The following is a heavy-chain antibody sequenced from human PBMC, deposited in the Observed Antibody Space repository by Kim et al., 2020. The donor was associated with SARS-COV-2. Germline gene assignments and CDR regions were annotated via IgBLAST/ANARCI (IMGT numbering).Heavy chain of an antibody. CDR2: ISYDGSNK. J-gene: IGHJ4*02. CDR1: GFTFSSYA. D-gene: IGHD3-3*01. Sequence: GGSLRLSCTASGFTFSSYAMHWVRQAPGKGLEWVAVISYDGSNKYYADSVKGRFTISRDNSKNTLYLQMNSLRAEDTAVYYCARGERITIFGVVTNFDYWGQGTLVTVSS. CDR3: ARGERITIFGVVTNFDY. V-gene: IGHV3-30-3*01.